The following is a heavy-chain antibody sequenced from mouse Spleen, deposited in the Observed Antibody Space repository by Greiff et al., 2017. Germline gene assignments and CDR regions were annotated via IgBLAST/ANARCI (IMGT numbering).Heavy chain of an antibody. Sequence: VQLQQSGPELVKPGASVKISCKASGYSFTGYNMHWVKQSHGNILDWIGYIYPYNGASSYNQKFKGKATLTVDKSSSTAYMELRSLTSEDSAVYYSARYTTARVGTSVFDYWGQGTTLTVSS. V-gene: IGHV1-31*01. D-gene: IGHD2-14*01. J-gene: IGHJ2*01. CDR3: ARYTTARVGTSVFDY. CDR2: IYPYNGAS. CDR1: GYSFTGYN.